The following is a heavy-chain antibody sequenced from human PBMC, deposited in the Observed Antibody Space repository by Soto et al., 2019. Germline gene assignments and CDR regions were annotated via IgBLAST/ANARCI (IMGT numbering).Heavy chain of an antibody. CDR2: IYYSGST. Sequence: PSETLSLTCTVSGGSISSSGYYWGWIRQPPGKGLEWIGSIYYSGSTYYNPSLKSRVTISVDTSKNQFSLKLSSVTAADTAVYYCARHRGAGPRWIQLWPGGYYYYGMDVWGQGTTVTVSS. V-gene: IGHV4-39*01. CDR1: GGSISSSGYY. D-gene: IGHD5-18*01. J-gene: IGHJ6*02. CDR3: ARHRGAGPRWIQLWPGGYYYYGMDV.